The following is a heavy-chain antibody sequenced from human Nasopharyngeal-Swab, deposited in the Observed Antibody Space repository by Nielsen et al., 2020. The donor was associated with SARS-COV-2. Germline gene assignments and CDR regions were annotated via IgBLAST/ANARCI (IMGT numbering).Heavy chain of an antibody. CDR1: GFTFSSYS. J-gene: IGHJ4*02. V-gene: IGHV3-21*01. Sequence: GGSLRLSCAASGFTFSSYSMNWVRQAPGKGLEWVSSISSSSYIYYADSVKGRFTISRDNAKNSLYLQMNSLRAEDTAVYYCARDEKSSEYYFDYWGQGTLVTVSS. CDR2: ISSSSYI. D-gene: IGHD6-6*01. CDR3: ARDEKSSEYYFDY.